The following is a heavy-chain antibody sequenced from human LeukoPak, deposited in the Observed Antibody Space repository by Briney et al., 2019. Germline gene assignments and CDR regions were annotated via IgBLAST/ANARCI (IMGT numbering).Heavy chain of an antibody. CDR1: GFTFSSYW. V-gene: IGHV3-7*01. Sequence: GGSLRLSCAASGFTFSSYWMSWVRQAPGKGLEWVANIKQDGSEKYYVDSVKGRFTISRDNAKNSLYLQMNSLRAEDTAVYYCARDTHCSSTSCTNYYYMDVWGKGTTATVSS. D-gene: IGHD2-2*01. CDR3: ARDTHCSSTSCTNYYYMDV. J-gene: IGHJ6*03. CDR2: IKQDGSEK.